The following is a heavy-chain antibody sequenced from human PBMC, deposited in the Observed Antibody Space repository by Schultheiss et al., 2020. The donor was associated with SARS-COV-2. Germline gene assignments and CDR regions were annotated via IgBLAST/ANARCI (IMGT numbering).Heavy chain of an antibody. D-gene: IGHD3-3*01. Sequence: SETLSLTCTVSGGSISSYYWSWIRQPAGKGLEWIGRIYTSGSTNYNPSLKSRVTMSVDTSKNQFSLKLSSVTAADTAVYYCARSPYDFWSGYYRYFDYWGQGTLVTVSS. CDR1: GGSISSYY. V-gene: IGHV4-4*07. CDR3: ARSPYDFWSGYYRYFDY. J-gene: IGHJ4*02. CDR2: IYTSGST.